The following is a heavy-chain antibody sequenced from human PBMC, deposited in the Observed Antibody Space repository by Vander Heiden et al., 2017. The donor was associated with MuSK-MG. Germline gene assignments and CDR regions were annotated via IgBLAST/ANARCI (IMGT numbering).Heavy chain of an antibody. Sequence: QVQLQESGPGLVKLSGPLSPPCAASGGSISSSNWWRWVRPPPGKGLGWIGEIYHSGSTNYNPSLKSRVTISVDKSKNQFSLKLSSVTAADTAVYYCARALPPDYGGDSAPFDYWGQGTLVTVSS. J-gene: IGHJ4*02. CDR3: ARALPPDYGGDSAPFDY. D-gene: IGHD4-17*01. V-gene: IGHV4-4*02. CDR2: IYHSGST. CDR1: GGSISSSNW.